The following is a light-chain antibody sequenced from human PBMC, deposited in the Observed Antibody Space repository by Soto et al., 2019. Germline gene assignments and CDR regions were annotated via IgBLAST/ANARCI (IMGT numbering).Light chain of an antibody. CDR3: HQYANSPPFT. CDR2: GAS. J-gene: IGKJ4*01. V-gene: IGKV3-20*01. CDR1: QSVYSDY. Sequence: EIVLTQSPGTLSLSPGERATLSCRASQSVYSDYLAWYQHKPGQAPRLLIYGASSRASGIPDRFSGSGSGSDFTLTISTLAPAGFAVSLCHQYANSPPFTFRGGPKVEI.